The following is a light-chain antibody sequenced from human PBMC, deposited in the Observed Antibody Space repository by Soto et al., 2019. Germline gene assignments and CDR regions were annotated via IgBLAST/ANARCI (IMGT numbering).Light chain of an antibody. CDR1: QDISNY. Sequence: DIQMTQSPSSLSASVGDRVTITCQASQDISNYLNWYHKKPGKAPKLLIYDASNLETGVPSRFSGSGSGTDFTFTISSLQPEDIATYYCLQYGNLLINFGQGTRLEIK. CDR3: LQYGNLLIN. V-gene: IGKV1-33*01. J-gene: IGKJ5*01. CDR2: DAS.